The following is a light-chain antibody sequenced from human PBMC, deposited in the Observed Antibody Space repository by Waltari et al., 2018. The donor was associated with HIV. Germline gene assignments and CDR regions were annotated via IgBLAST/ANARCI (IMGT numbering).Light chain of an antibody. CDR2: YDS. Sequence: SYVLTQPPSVSVAPGKTARVSCGGNNIESKSVHWYQQKPGQAPFLVIYYDSDRPSGIPERFSGSNSGNTATLTISRVEAGDEADYYCQVWDSGSDHVVFGGGTKLTVL. CDR3: QVWDSGSDHVV. CDR1: NIESKS. V-gene: IGLV3-21*04. J-gene: IGLJ2*01.